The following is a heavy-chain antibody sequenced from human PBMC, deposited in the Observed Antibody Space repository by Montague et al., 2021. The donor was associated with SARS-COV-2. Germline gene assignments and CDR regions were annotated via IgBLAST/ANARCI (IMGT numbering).Heavy chain of an antibody. D-gene: IGHD7-27*01. CDR1: GFTFSSYA. J-gene: IGHJ6*02. V-gene: IGHV3-30*04. CDR3: ARTRMGNYYYGMDV. CDR2: ISHDGSNK. Sequence: SLRLSCAASGFTFSSYAMHWVRQAPGKGLEWVAVISHDGSNKYYADSVKGRFTISRDNSKNTLYLQMNSLRAEDTAVYYCARTRMGNYYYGMDVWGQGTTVTVSS.